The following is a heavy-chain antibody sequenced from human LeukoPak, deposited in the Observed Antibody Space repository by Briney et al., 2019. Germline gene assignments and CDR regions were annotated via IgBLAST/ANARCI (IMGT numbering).Heavy chain of an antibody. CDR2: IYASGTT. Sequence: SETLSPTCTVSGGSIKSYYWSWIRQPAGEGLEWLGHIYASGTTNYNPSLNSRVTMSVDTSKNQFSLRLASVTAADTAVYYCARVADRFGYNYGIDEYFDYWGQGTLVTVSS. D-gene: IGHD5-18*01. V-gene: IGHV4-4*07. J-gene: IGHJ4*02. CDR1: GGSIKSYY. CDR3: ARVADRFGYNYGIDEYFDY.